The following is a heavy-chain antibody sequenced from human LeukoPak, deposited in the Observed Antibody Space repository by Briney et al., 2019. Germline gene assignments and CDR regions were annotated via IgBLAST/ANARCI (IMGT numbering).Heavy chain of an antibody. V-gene: IGHV1-18*01. CDR3: AREECSIGVCYPSGY. Sequence: GASVKVSCKASGYSFTSYVISWVRQAPGQGLEWMGWISTYNANTNYALKLQGRVTLTTDTSTSTAHMELKSLRSDDTAVYYCAREECSIGVCYPSGYWGQGTLVTVSS. J-gene: IGHJ4*02. D-gene: IGHD2-8*01. CDR1: GYSFTSYV. CDR2: ISTYNANT.